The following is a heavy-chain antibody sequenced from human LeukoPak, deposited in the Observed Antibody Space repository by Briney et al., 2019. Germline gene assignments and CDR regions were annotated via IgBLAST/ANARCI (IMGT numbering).Heavy chain of an antibody. D-gene: IGHD3-10*01. Sequence: GGSLRLSCAASGFTFSSYSMNWVRQAPGKGLEWVSSISSSSSYIYYADSVKGRFTISRDNAKNSLYLQMNSLRAEDTAVYYCARDRSMVRGVNDPQYYYYYGMDVWGQGTTVTVSS. CDR3: ARDRSMVRGVNDPQYYYYYGMDV. CDR1: GFTFSSYS. CDR2: ISSSSSYI. V-gene: IGHV3-21*04. J-gene: IGHJ6*02.